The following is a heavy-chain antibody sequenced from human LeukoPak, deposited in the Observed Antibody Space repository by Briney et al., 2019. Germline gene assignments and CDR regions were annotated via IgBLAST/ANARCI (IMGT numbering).Heavy chain of an antibody. J-gene: IGHJ4*02. CDR2: ISSSSSYI. Sequence: PGGSLRLSCAASGFTFSSHSMNWVRPAPGKGLEWVSSISSSSSYIYYADSVKGRFTISRDNAKNSLYLQMNSLRAEDTAVYYCARGEVAVAGLAIPYYFDYWGQGTLVTVSS. D-gene: IGHD6-19*01. CDR1: GFTFSSHS. CDR3: ARGEVAVAGLAIPYYFDY. V-gene: IGHV3-21*01.